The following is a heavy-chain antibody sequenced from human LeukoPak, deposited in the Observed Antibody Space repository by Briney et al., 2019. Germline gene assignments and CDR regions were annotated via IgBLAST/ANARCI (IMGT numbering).Heavy chain of an antibody. Sequence: ASVKVSCKASGYTFTGYYMHWVRQAPGQGLECMGWINPNTGDTNYVQNFLGRVTLTRDTSISTAYMEGSMLISDDTAVYYCATGAGLAAAGALGYWGQGTLVTVSS. D-gene: IGHD6-13*01. CDR2: INPNTGDT. CDR1: GYTFTGYY. CDR3: ATGAGLAAAGALGY. V-gene: IGHV1-2*02. J-gene: IGHJ4*02.